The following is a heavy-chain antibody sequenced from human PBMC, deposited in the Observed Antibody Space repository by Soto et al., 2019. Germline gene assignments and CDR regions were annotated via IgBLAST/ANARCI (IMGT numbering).Heavy chain of an antibody. CDR1: GCSFSEYG. CDR3: ARDQSYLSF. D-gene: IGHD3-10*01. Sequence: GGSLRLSGVASGCSFSEYGMSWVRQTPQKTLEWVASISGSSTAIFYGDSVKGRFIISRDNAENTVYLQMNSLRADDTAVYYCARDQSYLSFWGRGTLVTVSS. V-gene: IGHV3-21*04. CDR2: ISGSSTAI. J-gene: IGHJ4*02.